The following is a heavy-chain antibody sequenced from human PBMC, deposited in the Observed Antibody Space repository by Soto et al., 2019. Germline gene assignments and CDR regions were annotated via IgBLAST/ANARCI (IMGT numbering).Heavy chain of an antibody. D-gene: IGHD2-8*01. CDR2: IFDSGST. CDR1: VGSISGGVHS. V-gene: IGHV4-30-4*01. J-gene: IGHJ2*01. Sequence: QLHLQEPGPGLVNPSETLSLTCTFLVGSISGGVHSWIGIRQPPGKGLEWIGHIFDSGSTYYNPSLKSRLTISVDTSKNQFSLRLSSVTAADTAVYYCAREIMPLTNDWYFDLWGRGTLVTVSS. CDR3: AREIMPLTNDWYFDL.